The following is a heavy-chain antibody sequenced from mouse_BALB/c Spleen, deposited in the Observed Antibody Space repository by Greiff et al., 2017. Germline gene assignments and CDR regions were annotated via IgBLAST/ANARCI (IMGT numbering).Heavy chain of an antibody. Sequence: EVQRVESGGGLVKPGGSLKLSCAASGFAFSSYDMSWVRQTPEKRLEWVAYISSGGGSTYYPDTVKGRFTISRDNAKNTLYLQMSSLKSEDTAMYYCARKNRYPFAYWGQGTLVTVSA. CDR3: ARKNRYPFAY. D-gene: IGHD2-14*01. V-gene: IGHV5-12-1*01. CDR2: ISSGGGST. J-gene: IGHJ3*01. CDR1: GFAFSSYD.